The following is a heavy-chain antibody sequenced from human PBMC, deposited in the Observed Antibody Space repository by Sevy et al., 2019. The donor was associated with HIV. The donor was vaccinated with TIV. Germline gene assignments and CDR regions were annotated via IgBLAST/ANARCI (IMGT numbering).Heavy chain of an antibody. V-gene: IGHV3-9*01. J-gene: IGHJ4*02. CDR2: ISWNSGSM. CDR1: GFTFDDYA. Sequence: GGSLRLSCAASGFTFDDYAMHWVRQAPGKGLEWVSGISWNSGSMGYADSVKGRFTISRDNAKNSLYLQMNSLRAEDTALYYCAKDPRIAAAGIYRYYFDYWGQGTLVTVSS. CDR3: AKDPRIAAAGIYRYYFDY. D-gene: IGHD6-13*01.